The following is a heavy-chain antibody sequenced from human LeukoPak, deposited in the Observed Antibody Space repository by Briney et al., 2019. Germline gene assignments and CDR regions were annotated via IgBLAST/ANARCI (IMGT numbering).Heavy chain of an antibody. CDR2: ISAYNGNT. CDR3: ARAGSGNYFKEADY. J-gene: IGHJ4*02. CDR1: GYTFTNYG. D-gene: IGHD1-26*01. V-gene: IGHV1-18*01. Sequence: ASVKVSCKASGYTFTNYGTSWVRQAPGQGLEWMGWISAYNGNTNYAQKLHGRVTMTTDTSTTTAYMELRSLRSDDTAVYYCARAGSGNYFKEADYWGQGTLVTVSS.